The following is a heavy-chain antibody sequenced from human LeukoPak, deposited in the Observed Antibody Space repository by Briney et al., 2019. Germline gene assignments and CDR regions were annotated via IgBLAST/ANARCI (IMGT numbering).Heavy chain of an antibody. CDR2: IYHSGSP. CDR1: GGSISSNNW. J-gene: IGHJ4*02. V-gene: IGHV4-4*02. CDR3: ARVNINNWHSCDY. Sequence: SGTLSLTCAVSGGSISSNNWWGWVRHPPGKGLEGIGEIYHSGSPNYNPSLKSRVTISVDKSRNHFSLNLSSVTAADTAVYYCARVNINNWHSCDYWGQGTLVTVSS. D-gene: IGHD1-1*01.